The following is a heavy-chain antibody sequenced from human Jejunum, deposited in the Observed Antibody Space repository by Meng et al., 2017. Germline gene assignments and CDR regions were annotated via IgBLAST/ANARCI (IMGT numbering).Heavy chain of an antibody. D-gene: IGHD4-17*01. CDR2: ISSGGATI. V-gene: IGHV3-48*03. CDR3: ATFSTVTTSDY. CDR1: GFTFSTYA. J-gene: IGHJ4*02. Sequence: GESLKISCAASGFTFSTYAMSWVRQAPGKGLEWVSYISSGGATIYYADSVKGRFTISRDNAQKSLYLQLNSLRADDTGVYYCATFSTVTTSDYWGQGTLVTVSS.